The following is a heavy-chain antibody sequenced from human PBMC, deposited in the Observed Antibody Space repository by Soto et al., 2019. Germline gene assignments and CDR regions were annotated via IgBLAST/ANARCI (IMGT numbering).Heavy chain of an antibody. J-gene: IGHJ3*02. CDR2: MNPNSGNT. V-gene: IGHV1-8*02. D-gene: IGHD5-12*01. CDR1: GYTFTSYY. Sequence: ASVKVSCKASGYTFTSYYMHWVRQAPGQGLEWMGWMNPNSGNTGYAQKFQGRVTMTRNTSISTAYMELSSLRSEDTAVYYCARGPLEYSGYDSAFDIWGQGTMVTVSS. CDR3: ARGPLEYSGYDSAFDI.